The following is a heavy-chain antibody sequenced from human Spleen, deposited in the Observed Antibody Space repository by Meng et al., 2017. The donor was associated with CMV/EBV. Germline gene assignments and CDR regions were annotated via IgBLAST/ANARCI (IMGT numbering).Heavy chain of an antibody. CDR3: ASPTGSYGNYAY. D-gene: IGHD4-11*01. J-gene: IGHJ4*02. Sequence: CAVSGDSIPTDPYWGWIRQPPGKGLEWIGSVYHTGSPYYSPSLKSRVIISLDTSKNQFSLKVPSVTAADTATYYCASPTGSYGNYAYWGQGILVTVSS. CDR2: VYHTGSP. CDR1: GDSIPTDPY. V-gene: IGHV4-38-2*01.